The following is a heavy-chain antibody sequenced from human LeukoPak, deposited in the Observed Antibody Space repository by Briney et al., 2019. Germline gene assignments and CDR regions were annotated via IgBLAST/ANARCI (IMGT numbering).Heavy chain of an antibody. CDR2: IRYDGSDK. J-gene: IGHJ6*03. CDR1: GFTFSSYG. Sequence: PGGSLRLSCAASGFTFSSYGMHWVRQAPGKGLEWVAFIRYDGSDKYYADSVKGRLTISRDNSKNTLYQQMNSLRPEDTAVYYCAKGSYYCTSSSCPQYYYYMDVWGKGTTVTVSS. V-gene: IGHV3-30*02. CDR3: AKGSYYCTSSSCPQYYYYMDV. D-gene: IGHD2-2*01.